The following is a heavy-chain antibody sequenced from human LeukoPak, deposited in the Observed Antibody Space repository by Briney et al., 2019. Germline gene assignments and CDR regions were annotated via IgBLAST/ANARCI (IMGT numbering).Heavy chain of an antibody. Sequence: GGSLRLSCAASGFTFTDYWMTWVRQAPGKGLEWVANIKQDGSVKYYVDSVKGRFTISRDNAQNSLYLQMNSLRAEDTAVYYCARRSRSGDAYYFDYWGQGTLVTVSS. CDR2: IKQDGSVK. CDR1: GFTFTDYW. J-gene: IGHJ4*02. CDR3: ARRSRSGDAYYFDY. D-gene: IGHD6-25*01. V-gene: IGHV3-7*01.